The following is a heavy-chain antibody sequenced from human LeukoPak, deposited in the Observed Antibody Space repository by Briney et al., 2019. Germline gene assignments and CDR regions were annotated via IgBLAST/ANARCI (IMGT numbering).Heavy chain of an antibody. V-gene: IGHV4-34*01. CDR3: ARGVQWLAYFDY. J-gene: IGHJ4*02. CDR2: FNHSGST. D-gene: IGHD6-19*01. Sequence: SETLSLTCAVYGGSFSGYYWSWIRQPPRKGLEWIGEFNHSGSTNYNPSLKSRVTISVDTSKNQFSLKLSSVTAADTAVYYCARGVQWLAYFDYWGQGTLVTVSS. CDR1: GGSFSGYY.